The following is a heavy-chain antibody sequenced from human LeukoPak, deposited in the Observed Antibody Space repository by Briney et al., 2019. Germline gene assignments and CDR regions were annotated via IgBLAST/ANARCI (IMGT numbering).Heavy chain of an antibody. CDR2: ISGSGGST. J-gene: IGHJ4*02. V-gene: IGHV3-23*01. CDR1: GFTFSSYA. CDR3: ARPSTSGIAAAGLKY. D-gene: IGHD6-13*01. Sequence: GGSLRLSCAASGFTFSSYAMSWVRQAPGKGLEWASGISGSGGSTYYADSVKGRFTISRDNSKNTLYLQMNSLRAEDTAVYYCARPSTSGIAAAGLKYWGQGTLVTVSS.